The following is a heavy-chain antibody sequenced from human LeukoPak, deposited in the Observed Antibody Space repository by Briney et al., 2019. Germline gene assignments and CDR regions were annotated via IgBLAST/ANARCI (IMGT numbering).Heavy chain of an antibody. V-gene: IGHV3-23*01. CDR2: ISGSGGST. CDR1: GFTFSSYA. J-gene: IGHJ6*03. Sequence: PGGSLRLSCAASGFTFSSYAMSWVRQAPGKGLEWVSAISGSGGSTYYADSVKGRFTISRDNSKNTLYLQMNSLRAEDTAVYYCAKESSSTAVSHYYYMDVWGKGTTVTVSS. D-gene: IGHD2-2*01. CDR3: AKESSSTAVSHYYYMDV.